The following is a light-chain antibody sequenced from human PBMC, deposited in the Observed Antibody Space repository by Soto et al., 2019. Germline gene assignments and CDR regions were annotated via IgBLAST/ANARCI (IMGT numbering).Light chain of an antibody. CDR1: QSISSW. J-gene: IGKJ1*01. V-gene: IGKV1-5*03. CDR2: KAA. CDR3: KQYNSYSWT. Sequence: DIQMTQSPSTLSASVGDRVTITCRASQSISSWLAWYQQKPGKAPKLLIYKAASLESGVPSRFSGSASGTEFTLTISSLQPDDFATYYCKQYNSYSWTFGQGTKVDIK.